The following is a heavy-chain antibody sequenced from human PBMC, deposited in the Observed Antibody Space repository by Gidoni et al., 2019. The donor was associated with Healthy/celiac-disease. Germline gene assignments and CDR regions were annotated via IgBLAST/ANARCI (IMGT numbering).Heavy chain of an antibody. CDR3: ARAGGAVAGRSGNYYYYGMDV. J-gene: IGHJ6*02. CDR1: GFTFSSYS. V-gene: IGHV3-21*01. Sequence: EVQLVESGGGLVKPGGSLRLSCAASGFTFSSYSMTWVRQAPGKGLEWVSSISSSSSYIYYADSVKGRFTISRDNAKNSLYLQMNSLRAEDTAVYYCARAGGAVAGRSGNYYYYGMDVWGQGTTVTVSS. D-gene: IGHD6-19*01. CDR2: ISSSSSYI.